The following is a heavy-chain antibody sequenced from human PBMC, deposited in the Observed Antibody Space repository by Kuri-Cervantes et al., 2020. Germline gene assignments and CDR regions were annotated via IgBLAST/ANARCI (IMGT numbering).Heavy chain of an antibody. CDR3: AHRVLRYFDWSKDYFDY. J-gene: IGHJ4*02. D-gene: IGHD3-9*01. CDR1: GFSLSTSGVG. Sequence: SGPTLVKPTQTLTLTCTFSGFSLSTSGVGVGCIRQPPGKALEWLALIYWDDDKRYSPSLKSRLTITKDTSKNQVVLTMTNMDPVDTATYYCAHRVLRYFDWSKDYFDYWGQGTLVTVSS. CDR2: IYWDDDK. V-gene: IGHV2-5*02.